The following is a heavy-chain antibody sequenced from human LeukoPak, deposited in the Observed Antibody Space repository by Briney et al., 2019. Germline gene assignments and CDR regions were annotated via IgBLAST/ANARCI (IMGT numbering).Heavy chain of an antibody. J-gene: IGHJ4*02. D-gene: IGHD6-6*01. CDR3: AREGQYSSSSEY. V-gene: IGHV3-23*01. CDR1: GVTFSSYA. Sequence: GGSLRLSCAASGVTFSSYAMSWVRLAPGKGLEWVSTISGSGGSTYYADSVKGRFTISRDNSKNTLFLQMNSLRAEDTAVYYCAREGQYSSSSEYWGQGTLVTVSS. CDR2: ISGSGGST.